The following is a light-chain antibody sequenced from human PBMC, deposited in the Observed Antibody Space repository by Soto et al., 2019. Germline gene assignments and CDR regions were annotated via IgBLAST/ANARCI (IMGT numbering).Light chain of an antibody. CDR2: RNN. V-gene: IGLV1-47*01. CDR1: SSNIGSTY. J-gene: IGLJ1*01. CDR3: AAWDDSLSGYV. Sequence: QSVLTQPPSASGTPGQRVTISCSGSSSNIGSTYVYWYQQLPGTAPKLLIYRNNQRPSGVPDRFSGSKSGTSASLAISGLRSEDEADYYCAAWDDSLSGYVFGPGTKLTVL.